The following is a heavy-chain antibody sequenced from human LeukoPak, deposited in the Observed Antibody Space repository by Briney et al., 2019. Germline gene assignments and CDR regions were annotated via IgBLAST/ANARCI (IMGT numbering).Heavy chain of an antibody. CDR3: ARDADYYDSSGLDY. J-gene: IGHJ4*02. D-gene: IGHD3-22*01. CDR2: ISAYNGNT. Sequence: ASVTVSCKASGYTFTIYGISWVRQAPGQGLEWMGWISAYNGNTNYAQKLQGRVTITTDTSTSTAYMELRSLRSDDTAVYYCARDADYYDSSGLDYWGQGTLVTVSS. V-gene: IGHV1-18*01. CDR1: GYTFTIYG.